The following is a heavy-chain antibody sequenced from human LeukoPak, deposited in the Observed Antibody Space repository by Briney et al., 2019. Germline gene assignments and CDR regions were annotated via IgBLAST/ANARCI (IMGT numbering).Heavy chain of an antibody. D-gene: IGHD1-1*01. CDR1: GYSFTSYW. CDR2: IYPGDSDT. Sequence: GESLKISCKDSGYSFTSYWIGWVRQMPGKGLEWMGIIYPGDSDTRYSPSFQGQVTISADKSISTAYLQWSSLWASDTAMYYCARHGNGAAQSSYYYYYYMDVWGKGTTVTVSS. J-gene: IGHJ6*03. V-gene: IGHV5-51*01. CDR3: ARHGNGAAQSSYYYYYYMDV.